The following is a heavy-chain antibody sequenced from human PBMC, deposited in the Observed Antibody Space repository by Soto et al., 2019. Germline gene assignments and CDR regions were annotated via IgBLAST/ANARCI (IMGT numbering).Heavy chain of an antibody. Sequence: QVQLVQSGAEVKKPGSSVKVSCKASGGTFSGYAISWVRQAPGQGLEWMGEIIPMFGTSKYAQEFQGRVTITADESRRPDYMELSSLRSEDTAVYYCARGSCSSTSCYKEYYFDLWGQGTLVTVSS. D-gene: IGHD2-2*02. CDR2: IIPMFGTS. J-gene: IGHJ4*02. V-gene: IGHV1-69*01. CDR1: GGTFSGYA. CDR3: ARGSCSSTSCYKEYYFDL.